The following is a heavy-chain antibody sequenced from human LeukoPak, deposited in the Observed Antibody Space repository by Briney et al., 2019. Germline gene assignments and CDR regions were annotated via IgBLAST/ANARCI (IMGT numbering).Heavy chain of an antibody. CDR2: INHSGST. CDR3: ARRHLGNFDH. V-gene: IGHV4-34*01. Sequence: SETLSLTCAVYGGSFSGYYWSWIRQPPGKGLEWIGDINHSGSTNYNPSLKSRVTISVDTSKKQFSLKLSSVTAADTAVYYCARRHLGNFDHWGQGTLVTVSS. D-gene: IGHD1-26*01. J-gene: IGHJ4*02. CDR1: GGSFSGYY.